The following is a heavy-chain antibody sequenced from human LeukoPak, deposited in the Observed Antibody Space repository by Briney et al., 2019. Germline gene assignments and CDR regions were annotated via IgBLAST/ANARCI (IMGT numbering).Heavy chain of an antibody. V-gene: IGHV3-30*02. CDR3: AKDKGMAARLYYMDV. Sequence: GGSLRLSCAASGFTFSSYGMHWVRQAPGKGLEWVAFIRYEGSNKYYADSVKGRFTISRDNSKNTLYLQMNSLRAEDTAVYYCAKDKGMAARLYYMDVWGKGTTVTVSS. D-gene: IGHD6-6*01. J-gene: IGHJ6*03. CDR2: IRYEGSNK. CDR1: GFTFSSYG.